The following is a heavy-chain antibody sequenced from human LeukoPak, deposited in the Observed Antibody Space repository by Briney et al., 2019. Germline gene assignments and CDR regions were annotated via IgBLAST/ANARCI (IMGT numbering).Heavy chain of an antibody. V-gene: IGHV3-21*01. CDR1: GFTVSSNY. CDR3: ARGDRDGYRLYYFDY. Sequence: GGSLRLSCAASGFTVSSNYLSWVRQAPGKGLEWVSSISSSGAYIYYADSMKGRFTTSRDSAKSSLYLQMNSLRAEDTAVYYCARGDRDGYRLYYFDYWGQGTLVTVSS. CDR2: ISSSGAYI. D-gene: IGHD5-24*01. J-gene: IGHJ4*02.